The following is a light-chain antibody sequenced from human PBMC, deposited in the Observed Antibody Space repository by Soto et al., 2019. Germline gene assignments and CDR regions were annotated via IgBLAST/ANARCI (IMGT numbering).Light chain of an antibody. CDR2: GAS. J-gene: IGKJ1*01. V-gene: IGKV3-20*01. CDR1: QSVSSSY. Sequence: EIVLTQSPGTLSLSPGERATLSCRASQSVSSSYLAWYQQKPGQAPRLLIYGASSRATGIPDRFSGSGSGTDFTLTISRLEPEDLEVYYCQQYGSSWTFGQGTKV. CDR3: QQYGSSWT.